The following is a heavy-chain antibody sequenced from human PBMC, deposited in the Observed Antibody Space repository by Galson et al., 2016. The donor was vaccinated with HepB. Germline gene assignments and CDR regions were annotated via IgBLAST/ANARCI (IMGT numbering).Heavy chain of an antibody. V-gene: IGHV3-30*18. Sequence: SLRLSCAASGFTFSTYAMHWVRQAPGKGLEWVAVISDDGGRKYYADSVKGRFTISRDNSKNTLYLQMNSLRPEDTAVYYCAKMTGSSYSWFDPWGQGTLVTVAS. CDR2: ISDDGGRK. J-gene: IGHJ5*02. CDR3: AKMTGSSYSWFDP. D-gene: IGHD2-15*01. CDR1: GFTFSTYA.